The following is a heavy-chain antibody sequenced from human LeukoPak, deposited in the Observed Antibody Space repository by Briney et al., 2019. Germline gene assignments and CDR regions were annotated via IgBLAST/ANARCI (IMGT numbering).Heavy chain of an antibody. J-gene: IGHJ3*02. CDR3: ARDGSLGPAAFDI. V-gene: IGHV4-4*07. D-gene: IGHD1-14*01. Sequence: PSETLSLTRTVSGGSLSSYYWSWIRQPAGKGLEWIGRIYTSGSTNYNPSLKSQVTMSVDTSKNQFSLKLSSVTAADTAVYYCARDGSLGPAAFDIWGQGTMVTVSS. CDR1: GGSLSSYY. CDR2: IYTSGST.